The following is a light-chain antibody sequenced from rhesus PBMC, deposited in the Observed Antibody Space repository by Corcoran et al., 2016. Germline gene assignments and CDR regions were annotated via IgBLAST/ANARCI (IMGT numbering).Light chain of an antibody. CDR3: QQYNTLPPA. Sequence: DIQMTQSPSSLSASVGDRVTITCRASQAISSYLYWYQQKPGKTPNLLIYYTNRLQSGVPSRFSGNVSGADFTLTISSLQPDDFTTYYCQQYNTLPPAFGGGTKVEIK. CDR1: QAISSY. V-gene: IGKV1-32*01. J-gene: IGKJ4*01. CDR2: YTN.